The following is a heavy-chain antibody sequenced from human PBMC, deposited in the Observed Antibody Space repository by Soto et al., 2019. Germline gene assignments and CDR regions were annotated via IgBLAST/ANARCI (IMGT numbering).Heavy chain of an antibody. CDR2: INPNSGGT. D-gene: IGHD3-3*01. Sequence: GPSWRVASGGSGYRLTGYNMECVGQAPGQWLEWMGWINPNSGGTNYEQKFQGWVTMTRDMSISTAYMELSRLRSDDTAVYYCARDRTPTIFGVVTPTYDAFDIWGQGTMVTVSS. V-gene: IGHV1-2*04. CDR1: GYRLTGYN. J-gene: IGHJ3*02. CDR3: ARDRTPTIFGVVTPTYDAFDI.